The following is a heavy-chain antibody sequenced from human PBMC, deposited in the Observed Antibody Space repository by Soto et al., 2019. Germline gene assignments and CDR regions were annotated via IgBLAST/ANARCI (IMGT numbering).Heavy chain of an antibody. Sequence: QVQLVESGGGVVQPGRSLRLSCAASGFTFSSYGMHWVRQAPGKGLEWVAVISYDGSNKYYADSVKGRFTISRDNSKNTLYLQMNRLRAEDTAVYYCAKDHIAATKRAPPDYWGQGTLVTVSS. CDR2: ISYDGSNK. D-gene: IGHD2-15*01. J-gene: IGHJ4*02. CDR1: GFTFSSYG. V-gene: IGHV3-30*18. CDR3: AKDHIAATKRAPPDY.